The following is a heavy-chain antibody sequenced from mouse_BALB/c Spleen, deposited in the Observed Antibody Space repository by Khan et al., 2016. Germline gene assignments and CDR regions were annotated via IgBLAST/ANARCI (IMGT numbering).Heavy chain of an antibody. CDR1: GYTFTNYG. V-gene: IGHV9-3-1*01. CDR2: INTYSGES. Sequence: QIQLVQSGPELKKPGKTVKISCKASGYTFTNYGMNWVKQAPGKGLKWMGWINTYSGESTYADDFKGRFAFSLETSANTAYLQINNLKNEDTATDFCARYRYYYGSSRYFDVWGAGTTVTVS. J-gene: IGHJ1*01. D-gene: IGHD1-1*01. CDR3: ARYRYYYGSSRYFDV.